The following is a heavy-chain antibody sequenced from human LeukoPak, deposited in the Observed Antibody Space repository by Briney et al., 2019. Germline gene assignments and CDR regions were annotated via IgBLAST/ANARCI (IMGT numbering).Heavy chain of an antibody. V-gene: IGHV4-39*07. CDR3: ARGLYYDSSTPSGY. CDR2: IYYSGST. CDR1: GVSISSSSYY. Sequence: SETLSLTCTVSGVSISSSSYYWGWIRQPPGKGLEWIGSIYYSGSTYYNPSLKSRVTISVDTSKNQFSLKLSSVIAADTAVYYCARGLYYDSSTPSGYWGQGTLVTVSS. J-gene: IGHJ4*02. D-gene: IGHD3-22*01.